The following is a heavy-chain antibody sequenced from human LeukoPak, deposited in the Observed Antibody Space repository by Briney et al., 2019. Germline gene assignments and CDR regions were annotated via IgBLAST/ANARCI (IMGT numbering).Heavy chain of an antibody. J-gene: IGHJ5*02. D-gene: IGHD3-3*01. CDR2: INHSGST. CDR1: GGSFSGYY. CDR3: ARTALPSYYDFWSGYSTPFDP. V-gene: IGHV4-34*01. Sequence: SETLSLTCAVYGGSFSGYYWSWIRQPPGKGLEWIGEINHSGSTNYNPSLKSRVTISVDTSKNQFSLQLNSVTPEDTAVYYCARTALPSYYDFWSGYSTPFDPWGQGTLVTVSS.